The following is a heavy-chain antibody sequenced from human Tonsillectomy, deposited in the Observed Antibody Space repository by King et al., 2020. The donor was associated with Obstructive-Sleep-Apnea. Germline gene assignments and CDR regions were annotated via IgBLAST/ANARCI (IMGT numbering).Heavy chain of an antibody. D-gene: IGHD3-10*01. CDR3: VRDAAWPGGTPFDY. Sequence: QLVQSGGGLVQPWGSLRLSCAASGFTFSSYWKSWVRQAPGEGVEWVANIKQDGSEKLYVASVKGRVNIPRDNAKNSLYLQMNSLRAEDTAVYYCVRDAAWPGGTPFDYWGQGTLVTVSS. CDR1: GFTFSSYW. V-gene: IGHV3-7*03. J-gene: IGHJ4*02. CDR2: IKQDGSEK.